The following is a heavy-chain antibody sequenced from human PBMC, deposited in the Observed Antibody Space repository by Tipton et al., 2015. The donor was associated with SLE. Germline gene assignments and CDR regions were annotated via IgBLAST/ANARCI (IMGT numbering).Heavy chain of an antibody. Sequence: TLSLTCTVSGGSISSHYWSWIRQPPGKGLEWIGYIYYSGSTNYNPSLESRVTISVDTSKNQFSLKLSSVTAADTAVYYCARDRAFYYGSGPDAFDIWGQGTMVTVSS. CDR1: GGSISSHY. V-gene: IGHV4-59*11. D-gene: IGHD3-10*01. J-gene: IGHJ3*02. CDR2: IYYSGST. CDR3: ARDRAFYYGSGPDAFDI.